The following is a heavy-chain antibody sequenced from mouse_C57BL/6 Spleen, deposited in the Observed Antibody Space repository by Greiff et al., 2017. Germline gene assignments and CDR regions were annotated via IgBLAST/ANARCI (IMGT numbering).Heavy chain of an antibody. Sequence: DVKLVESGGGLVQPGGSLKLSCAASGFTFSDYGMAWVRQAPRKGPEWVAFISNLAYSIYSADTVTGRFTISRENAKNTLYLEMSSLRSEDTAMYYCARRHYGGAMDYWGQGTSVTVSS. V-gene: IGHV5-15*04. CDR1: GFTFSDYG. CDR2: ISNLAYSI. D-gene: IGHD1-2*01. CDR3: ARRHYGGAMDY. J-gene: IGHJ4*01.